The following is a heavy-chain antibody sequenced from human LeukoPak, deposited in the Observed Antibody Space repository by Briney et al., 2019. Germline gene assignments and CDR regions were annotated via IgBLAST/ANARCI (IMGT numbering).Heavy chain of an antibody. D-gene: IGHD1-20*01. CDR3: AKQNNWSFAVDL. CDR2: ISANNDNT. J-gene: IGHJ4*02. V-gene: IGHV1-18*01. Sequence: ASVKVSFKASGYTFTNYGISWVRQDPGRGLELMGWISANNDNTNYSQKFQRRVNMHTDTATSTAYMELRSLGSDDTAVFYCAKQNNWSFAVDLWGQGTLVSVFS. CDR1: GYTFTNYG.